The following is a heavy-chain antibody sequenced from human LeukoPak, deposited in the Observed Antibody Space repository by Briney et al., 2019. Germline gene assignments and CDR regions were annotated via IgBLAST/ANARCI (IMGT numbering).Heavy chain of an antibody. J-gene: IGHJ4*02. CDR1: GYIFSNYW. CDR2: IYPGDSAT. Sequence: GESLKISCKASGYIFSNYWIGWVRQMPGKGLEWMGIIYPGDSATRYSPSFQGQVTISADKSFSTAYLQWSSLKASDTAMYYCARRYYDILTGYHSYFDYWGQGTLVTVSS. CDR3: ARRYYDILTGYHSYFDY. V-gene: IGHV5-51*01. D-gene: IGHD3-9*01.